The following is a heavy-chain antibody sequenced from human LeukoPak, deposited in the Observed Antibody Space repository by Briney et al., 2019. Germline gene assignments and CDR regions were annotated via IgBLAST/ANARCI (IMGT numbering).Heavy chain of an antibody. D-gene: IGHD2-2*02. Sequence: GGSLRLSCAASGFTFSSYAMSWVRQAPGKGLEWVSTITGSGGSTYYADSVKGRFTISRDNSKNTLYLQMNSLRAEETAVYYCAREYRSSTSCYIGWFDPWGQGTLVTVSS. CDR2: ITGSGGST. J-gene: IGHJ5*02. V-gene: IGHV3-23*01. CDR1: GFTFSSYA. CDR3: AREYRSSTSCYIGWFDP.